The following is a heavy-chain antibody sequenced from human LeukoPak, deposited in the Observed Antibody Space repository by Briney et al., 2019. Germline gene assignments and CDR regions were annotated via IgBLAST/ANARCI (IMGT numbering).Heavy chain of an antibody. Sequence: GASVKVSCKASGYTFTGYYIHWVRQAPGQGLEWMGWINPNGGGTNYAQKFQGRVTMTRDTSFSTAYMELSRLRSDDTAVYYCARDSHDWNYSGFDPWGQGTLVTVSS. D-gene: IGHD1-7*01. V-gene: IGHV1-2*02. CDR2: INPNGGGT. CDR1: GYTFTGYY. J-gene: IGHJ5*02. CDR3: ARDSHDWNYSGFDP.